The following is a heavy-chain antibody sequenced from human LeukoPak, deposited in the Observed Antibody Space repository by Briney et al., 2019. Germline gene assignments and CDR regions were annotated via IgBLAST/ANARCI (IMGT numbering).Heavy chain of an antibody. D-gene: IGHD4-23*01. CDR1: GFTFSSYS. CDR2: ISSSSSYI. V-gene: IGHV3-21*01. Sequence: GGSLRLSCAASGFTFSSYSMNWVRQAPGKGLEWVSSISSSSSYIYYADSVKGRFTISRDNAKNSLYLQMNSLRAEDTAVYFCARVLYGGNHFGDVWGKGTTVTVSS. CDR3: ARVLYGGNHFGDV. J-gene: IGHJ6*04.